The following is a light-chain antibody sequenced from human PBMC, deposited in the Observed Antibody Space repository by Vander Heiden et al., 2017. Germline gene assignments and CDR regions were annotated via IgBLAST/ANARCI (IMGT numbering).Light chain of an antibody. J-gene: IGLJ2*01. CDR3: CSYAGKYTI. CDR1: SSDVGGYNY. Sequence: QSALTQPRSVSGSPGQSVPISCAGTSSDVGGYNYVSWYQQHPGKVPRLMIYDVSQRPSGVPGRFSGSKSGSTASLTISGLQAEDEADYYCCSYAGKYTIFGEGTKLTVL. CDR2: DVS. V-gene: IGLV2-11*01.